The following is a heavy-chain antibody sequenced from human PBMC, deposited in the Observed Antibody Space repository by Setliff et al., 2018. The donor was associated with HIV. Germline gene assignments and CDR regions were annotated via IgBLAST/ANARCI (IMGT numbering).Heavy chain of an antibody. V-gene: IGHV1-46*01. CDR1: GYTFTSYY. D-gene: IGHD2-8*01. CDR2: IHPSTGNT. J-gene: IGHJ4*02. Sequence: EASVKVSCKASGYTFTSYYMHWVRQAPGQGLEWMGLIHPSTGNTYYTQKFQGRVTWTRDTSASTAYMELSSLRSEDTAVYYCARQHQMVLGYWGQGTLVTVSS. CDR3: ARQHQMVLGY.